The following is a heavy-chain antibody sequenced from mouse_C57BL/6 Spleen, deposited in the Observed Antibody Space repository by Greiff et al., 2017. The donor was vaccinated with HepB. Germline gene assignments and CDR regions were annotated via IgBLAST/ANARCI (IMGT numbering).Heavy chain of an antibody. CDR3: ARLSHDGPYYFDY. CDR1: GYTFTSYW. V-gene: IGHV1-55*01. CDR2: IYHGSGST. Sequence: VQLQQPGAELVKPGASVKMSCKASGYTFTSYWITWVKQRPGQGLEWIGDIYHGSGSTNYNEKLKSKATLTVDKSSSTAYMQLSSLTSDDSAVYYCARLSHDGPYYFDYWGQGTTLTVSS. D-gene: IGHD2-3*01. J-gene: IGHJ2*01.